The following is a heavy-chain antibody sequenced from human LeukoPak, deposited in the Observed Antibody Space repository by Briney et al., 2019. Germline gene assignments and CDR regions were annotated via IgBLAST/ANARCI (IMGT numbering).Heavy chain of an antibody. CDR3: ARSHGDYSDSSGSRFDY. Sequence: PGGSLRLSCAASGFTFSGYWMHWVRQAPGKGLVWVSRISSDGSSTRYADSVKGRFTISRDNAENTLYLQMNSLRAEDAAVYYCARSHGDYSDSSGSRFDYWGQGALVTVSS. CDR2: ISSDGSST. J-gene: IGHJ4*02. CDR1: GFTFSGYW. V-gene: IGHV3-74*01. D-gene: IGHD3-22*01.